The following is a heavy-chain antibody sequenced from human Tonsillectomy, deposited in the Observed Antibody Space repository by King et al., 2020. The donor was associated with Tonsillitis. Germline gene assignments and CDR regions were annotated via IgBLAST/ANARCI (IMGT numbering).Heavy chain of an antibody. CDR1: GGSISSSSYY. V-gene: IGHV4-39*01. J-gene: IGHJ4*02. Sequence: QLQESGPGLVKPSETLSLTCTVSGGSISSSSYYWGWIRQPPGKGLEWIGSIYYSGSTYYNPSLKSRVTISVDTSKNQFSLKLSSVTAADTAVYYCARTFTPDCYDSSGYYDCWGQGTLVTVSS. CDR3: ARTFTPDCYDSSGYYDC. D-gene: IGHD3-22*01. CDR2: IYYSGST.